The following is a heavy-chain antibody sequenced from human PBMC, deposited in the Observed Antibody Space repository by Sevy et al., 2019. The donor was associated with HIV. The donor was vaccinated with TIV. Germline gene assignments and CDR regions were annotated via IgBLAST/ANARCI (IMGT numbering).Heavy chain of an antibody. CDR2: IYISGST. J-gene: IGHJ4*02. D-gene: IGHD6-19*01. Sequence: SETLSLTCTVSGGSISTYHWSWIRQPAGKGLEWIGHIYISGSTNYNPSLKSRVTMSLDTSKNQFSLKLTSVTAADTAVYYCARTSPGYGGGWYDFDDWGQGTLVTVSS. CDR1: GGSISTYH. CDR3: ARTSPGYGGGWYDFDD. V-gene: IGHV4-4*07.